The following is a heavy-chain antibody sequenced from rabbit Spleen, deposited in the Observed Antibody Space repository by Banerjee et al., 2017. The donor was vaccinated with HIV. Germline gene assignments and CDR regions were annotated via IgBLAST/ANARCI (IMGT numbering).Heavy chain of an antibody. CDR1: GFDFSSYYM. D-gene: IGHD8-1*01. V-gene: IGHV1S45*01. CDR3: ARDSGTSFSSYGMDL. Sequence: QEQLKESGGGLVQPGGSLKLSCKASGFDFSSYYMSWVRQAPGKGLEWIACINTATGKAVYASWAKGRFTISKTSSTTVTLQMTSLTAADTATYFCARDSGTSFSSYGMDLWGPGTLVTVS. CDR2: INTATGKA. J-gene: IGHJ6*01.